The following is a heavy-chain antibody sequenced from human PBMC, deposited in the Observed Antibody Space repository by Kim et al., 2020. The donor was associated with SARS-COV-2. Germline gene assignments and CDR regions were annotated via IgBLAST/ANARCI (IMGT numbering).Heavy chain of an antibody. Sequence: GGSLRLSCAASGFTFSSYSMNWVRQAPGKGLEWVSYISSSSSTIYYADSVKGRFTISRDNAKNSLYLQMNSLRAEDTAVYYCARRGDYYDSSGLFWYFDLWGRGTLVTVSS. V-gene: IGHV3-48*04. CDR2: ISSSSSTI. D-gene: IGHD3-22*01. J-gene: IGHJ2*01. CDR3: ARRGDYYDSSGLFWYFDL. CDR1: GFTFSSYS.